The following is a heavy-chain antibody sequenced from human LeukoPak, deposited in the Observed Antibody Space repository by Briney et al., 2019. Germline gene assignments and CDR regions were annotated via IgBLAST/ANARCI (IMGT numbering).Heavy chain of an antibody. D-gene: IGHD4-23*01. V-gene: IGHV3-48*03. CDR1: GFTFSNYE. Sequence: GGSLRLSCAASGFTFSNYEMNWVRQAPGKGLEWVSYISSSGTTIYYADSVKGRFTISRDDTKNSLYLQMISLRAEDTAVYYYARDRGIYGGNSYRFDYWGQGTLVTVSS. CDR2: ISSSGTTI. J-gene: IGHJ4*02. CDR3: ARDRGIYGGNSYRFDY.